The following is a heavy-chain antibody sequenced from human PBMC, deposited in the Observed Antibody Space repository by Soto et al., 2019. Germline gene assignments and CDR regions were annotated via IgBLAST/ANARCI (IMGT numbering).Heavy chain of an antibody. D-gene: IGHD3-22*01. J-gene: IGHJ4*02. CDR2: IYYSGIT. V-gene: IGHV4-31*02. CDR3: ARVRVGTDSSGYYYPYQFDY. CDR1: GGSFSSGTYY. Sequence: PSETLSLTCTVSGGSFSSGTYYWSWIRQHPGKGLEWIGSIYYSGITYYNPSLKSRITMSVDTSENHFSLKLSSVTAADTAVYYCARVRVGTDSSGYYYPYQFDYWGRGTLVTVSS.